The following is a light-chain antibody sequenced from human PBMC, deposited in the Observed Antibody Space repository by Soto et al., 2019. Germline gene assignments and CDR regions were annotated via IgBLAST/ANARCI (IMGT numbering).Light chain of an antibody. V-gene: IGKV4-1*01. CDR2: WAS. J-gene: IGKJ1*01. CDR1: QTVLYSSNNKNH. CDR3: QQYYSTPRT. Sequence: DIVMTQSPDSLSVSLGERATINCKSSQTVLYSSNNKNHLACYQQRPGQPPKLLFSWASTRESGVPDRFSASGSGTDFTPSIGSLQAEDVAVYDCQQYYSTPRTFGQGTKVEIK.